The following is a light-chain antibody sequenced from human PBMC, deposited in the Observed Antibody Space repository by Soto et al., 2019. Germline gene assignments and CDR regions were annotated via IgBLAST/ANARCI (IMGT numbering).Light chain of an antibody. CDR1: NMGYKT. CDR3: QVWDSGSDL. J-gene: IGLJ2*01. CDR2: DDS. Sequence: SYELTQPPSVSVAPGQTATFICGGDNMGYKTVQWYQQRPGQAPVLVVYDDSDQPSGIPERFSGYNSGNTATLTINRVEDGDEADYYCQVWDSGSDLFGGGTKLTVL. V-gene: IGLV3-21*02.